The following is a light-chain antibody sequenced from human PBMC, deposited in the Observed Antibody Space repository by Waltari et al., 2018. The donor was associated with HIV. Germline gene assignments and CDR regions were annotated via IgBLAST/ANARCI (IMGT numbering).Light chain of an antibody. CDR1: SSNIGTYKL. J-gene: IGLJ3*02. Sequence: QSALTQPASVSGSPGQSLTISCTGTSSNIGTYKLVDWHQQHPGKAPKTLIYEVSQRPSGVSNRFSGSKSGNTASLTISGLQAEDEADYYCCSYAGSSTLVFGGGTKVTVL. V-gene: IGLV2-23*02. CDR3: CSYAGSSTLV. CDR2: EVS.